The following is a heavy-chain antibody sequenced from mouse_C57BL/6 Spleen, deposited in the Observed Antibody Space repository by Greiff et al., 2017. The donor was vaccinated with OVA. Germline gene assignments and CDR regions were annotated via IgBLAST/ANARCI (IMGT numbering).Heavy chain of an antibody. CDR3: ASDRCSGYDGGWYFDV. V-gene: IGHV5-4*01. D-gene: IGHD2-2*01. J-gene: IGHJ1*03. Sequence: EVQLVESGGGLVKPGGSLKLSCAASGFTFSSYAMSWVRQTPEKRLEWVATISDGGSYTYYPDNVKVRFTISRDNSKNNLYLQMRHLKSEDTAMYYCASDRCSGYDGGWYFDVWGTGTTVTVSS. CDR2: ISDGGSYT. CDR1: GFTFSSYA.